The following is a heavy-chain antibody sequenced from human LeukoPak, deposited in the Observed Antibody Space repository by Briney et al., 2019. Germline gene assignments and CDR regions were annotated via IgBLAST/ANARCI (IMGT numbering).Heavy chain of an antibody. Sequence: GGSLRLSCAASGFTFSSYAMSWVRQAPGKGLEWVSGVSGSGGSTYYADSVKGRFTISKDNSKNTLYLQMNSLRAEDTAVYYCAKCSAYYFNSSLSDYFDYWGQGTLVTVSS. D-gene: IGHD3-22*01. J-gene: IGHJ4*02. CDR1: GFTFSSYA. CDR2: VSGSGGST. CDR3: AKCSAYYFNSSLSDYFDY. V-gene: IGHV3-23*01.